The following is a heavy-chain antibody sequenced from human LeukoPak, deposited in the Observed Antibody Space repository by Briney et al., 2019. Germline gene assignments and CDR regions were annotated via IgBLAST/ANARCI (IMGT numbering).Heavy chain of an antibody. Sequence: GGSLRLSCAASGFTFSSYWMSWVRQAPGKGLEWVAFIWYDGSNKYYADSVKGRFTISRDDSKNTLYLQMNSLRAEDTAVYYCARARTTRGFDYWGQGTLVTVSS. CDR1: GFTFSSYW. J-gene: IGHJ4*02. CDR2: IWYDGSNK. V-gene: IGHV3-33*08. D-gene: IGHD4-17*01. CDR3: ARARTTRGFDY.